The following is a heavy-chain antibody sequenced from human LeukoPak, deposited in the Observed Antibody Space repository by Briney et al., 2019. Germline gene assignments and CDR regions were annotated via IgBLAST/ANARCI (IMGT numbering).Heavy chain of an antibody. CDR3: AKGTAVAGKYPFDY. CDR2: ISGSGGGT. Sequence: PGGSLRLSCAASGLTISSSGMSWVRQAPGKGLEWVSGISGSGGGTYYADSVKGRFTISRDNSKNTLYLQMNSLRAEDSAVYYCAKGTAVAGKYPFDYWGQGTLVTVSS. D-gene: IGHD6-19*01. CDR1: GLTISSSG. V-gene: IGHV3-23*01. J-gene: IGHJ4*02.